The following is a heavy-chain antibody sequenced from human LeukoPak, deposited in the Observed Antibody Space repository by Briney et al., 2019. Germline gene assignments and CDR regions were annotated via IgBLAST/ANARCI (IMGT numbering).Heavy chain of an antibody. CDR2: ISWNSGSI. Sequence: PGGSLRLSCAASGFTFDDYAMHWVRQAPGKGLEWVSGISWNSGSIGYADSVKGRFTISRDNAKNSLYLQMNSLRAEDTALYYCAKDRRSGYDTLESGAFDIWGQGTMVTVSS. D-gene: IGHD5-12*01. CDR1: GFTFDDYA. V-gene: IGHV3-9*01. CDR3: AKDRRSGYDTLESGAFDI. J-gene: IGHJ3*02.